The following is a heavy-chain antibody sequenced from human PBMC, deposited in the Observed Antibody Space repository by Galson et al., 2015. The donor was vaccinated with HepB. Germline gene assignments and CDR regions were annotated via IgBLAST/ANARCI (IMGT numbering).Heavy chain of an antibody. CDR2: IYHSGST. Sequence: LSLTCAVSGDSISGSHWWNWVRQPPGKGLECIGEIYHSGSTNYNLNLKGRVTISVDKSKNQFSLRLSAVTAADTAVYYCARGYYGSGRLDYWGQGILVTVSS. CDR1: GDSISGSHW. V-gene: IGHV4-4*02. CDR3: ARGYYGSGRLDY. D-gene: IGHD3-10*01. J-gene: IGHJ4*02.